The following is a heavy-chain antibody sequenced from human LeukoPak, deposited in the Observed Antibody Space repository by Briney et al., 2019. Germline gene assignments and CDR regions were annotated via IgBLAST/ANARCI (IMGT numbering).Heavy chain of an antibody. J-gene: IGHJ3*02. Sequence: SETLSLTCTVSGGSISSYYWSWIRQPAGEGLEWIGRIYTSGSTNYNPSLKSRVTISVDTSKNQFSLKLSSVTAADTAVYYCARDFLRDDSSGYYVDAFDIWGQGTMVTVSS. V-gene: IGHV4-4*07. D-gene: IGHD3-22*01. CDR3: ARDFLRDDSSGYYVDAFDI. CDR1: GGSISSYY. CDR2: IYTSGST.